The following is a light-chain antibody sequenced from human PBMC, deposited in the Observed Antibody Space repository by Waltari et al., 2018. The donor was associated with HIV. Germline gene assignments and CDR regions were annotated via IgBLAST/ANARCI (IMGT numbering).Light chain of an antibody. V-gene: IGKV3-11*01. J-gene: IGKJ4*01. Sequence: EIVLTQSPATLSLSPGERATLSCRASQSVSTYLAWYQQRPGQAPRLLIYDASSRATGIPARVSGSGSGTDFTLTISSLEPADLAVYYCQQRSDWPRSTFGGGTKVEIK. CDR3: QQRSDWPRST. CDR2: DAS. CDR1: QSVSTY.